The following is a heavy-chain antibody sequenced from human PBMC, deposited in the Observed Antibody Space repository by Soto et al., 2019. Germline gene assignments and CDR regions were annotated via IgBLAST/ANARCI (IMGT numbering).Heavy chain of an antibody. CDR1: GGSITSYY. J-gene: IGHJ6*03. V-gene: IGHV4-59*01. D-gene: IGHD1-7*01. CDR3: ATAGRVATTLVYMDV. Sequence: QVQLEESGPGLVKPSETLSLTCTVSGGSITSYYLSWLRQPPGKGLAWFGYIYYSGSANYNPSLKSRVTISIDTSRNRFSLVLSSVTAADTAVYYCATAGRVATTLVYMDVWGKGTTVTVSS. CDR2: IYYSGSA.